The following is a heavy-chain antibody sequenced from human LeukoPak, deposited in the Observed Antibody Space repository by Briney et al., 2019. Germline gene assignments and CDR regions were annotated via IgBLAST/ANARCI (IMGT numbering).Heavy chain of an antibody. CDR1: GFTFSDYW. V-gene: IGHV3-7*05. J-gene: IGHJ4*02. CDR3: VRDYCSGVTCHSGH. CDR2: IKQGGTEQ. Sequence: PGGSLRLSCAASGFTFSDYWMSWVRQAPRKGLEWVANIKQGGTEQYYVDSVKGRFTISRDNAKNSLYLQMNSLRAEDTAIYYCVRDYCSGVTCHSGHWGQGALVTVSS. D-gene: IGHD2-15*01.